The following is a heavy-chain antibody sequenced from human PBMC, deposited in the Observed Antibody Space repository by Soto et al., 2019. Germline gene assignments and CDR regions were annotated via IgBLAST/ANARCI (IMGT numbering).Heavy chain of an antibody. V-gene: IGHV3-7*01. CDR1: GFTFSNYW. Sequence: EVQLVESGGGLVQPGGSLRLSCADSGFTFSNYWMSWVRQAPVKGLEWVGNIKQDGSEKNYVDSVKGRFTISRDNAKNSLYLQMNSLRAEDTAVYYCARIASTGRGWDVWGQGTTVVVSS. CDR3: ARIASTGRGWDV. D-gene: IGHD6-13*01. CDR2: IKQDGSEK. J-gene: IGHJ6*02.